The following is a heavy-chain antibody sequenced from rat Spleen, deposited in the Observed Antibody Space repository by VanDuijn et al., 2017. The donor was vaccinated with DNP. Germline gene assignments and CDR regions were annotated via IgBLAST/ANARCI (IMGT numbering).Heavy chain of an antibody. Sequence: VQLEESGPGLLQPSQILSLTCTVSGFSLTSYGVSWVRQSPGKGLEWVASISSGGGTTYYPDSVKGRFTISRDNAKNTLYLQMKSLRSEDTATYYCTTTGFPGYHYYWHFDFWGPGTMVTVSS. J-gene: IGHJ1*01. CDR1: GFSLTSYG. CDR3: TTTGFPGYHYYWHFDF. CDR2: ISSGGGTT. D-gene: IGHD1-4*01. V-gene: IGHV5S13*01.